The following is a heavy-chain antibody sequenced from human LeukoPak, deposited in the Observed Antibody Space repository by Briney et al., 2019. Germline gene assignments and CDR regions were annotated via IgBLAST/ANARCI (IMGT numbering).Heavy chain of an antibody. J-gene: IGHJ4*02. CDR3: AKDPPGGVVVLSYFDY. D-gene: IGHD3-22*01. V-gene: IGHV3-30*02. CDR2: IRYDGSNK. CDR1: GFTFSSYG. Sequence: GGSLRLSCAASGFTFSSYGMHWVRQAPGKGLEWVAFIRYDGSNKYYADSVKGRFTISRDNSKNTLYLQMNSLRAEDTAVYYCAKDPPGGVVVLSYFDYWGQGTLVTVSS.